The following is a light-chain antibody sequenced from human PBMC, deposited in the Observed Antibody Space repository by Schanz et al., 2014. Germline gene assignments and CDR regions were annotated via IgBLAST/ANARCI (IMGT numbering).Light chain of an antibody. Sequence: EIVLTQSPATLSLSPGDRATLSCRASQSVSSYLAWYQQKPGQAPRLLIYGASTRAIGIPARFSGSGSGTDFALTISRLEPEDFALYYCQKYGSSPWTFGQGTRVEIK. CDR2: GAS. CDR1: QSVSSY. CDR3: QKYGSSPWT. J-gene: IGKJ1*01. V-gene: IGKV3-20*01.